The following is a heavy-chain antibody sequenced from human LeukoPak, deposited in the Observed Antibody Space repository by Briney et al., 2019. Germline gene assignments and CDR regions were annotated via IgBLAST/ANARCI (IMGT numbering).Heavy chain of an antibody. CDR1: GGTFSSYA. CDR2: ISAYNGNT. Sequence: ASVKVSCKASGGTFSSYAISWVRQAPGQGLEWMGWISAYNGNTNYAQKLQGRVTMTTDTSTSTAYMELRSLRSDDTAVYYCARDSQQQLDRVDYWGQGTLVTVSS. V-gene: IGHV1-18*01. CDR3: ARDSQQQLDRVDY. J-gene: IGHJ4*02. D-gene: IGHD6-13*01.